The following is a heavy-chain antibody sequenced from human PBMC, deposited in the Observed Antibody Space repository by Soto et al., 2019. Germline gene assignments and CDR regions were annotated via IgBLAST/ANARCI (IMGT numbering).Heavy chain of an antibody. D-gene: IGHD1-7*01. CDR3: AKDPRLELRGVDS. V-gene: IGHV3-23*01. J-gene: IGHJ4*02. Sequence: GSLRLSCVASGYNFGSYAMMWVRQAPEKGLEWISTIGGGGIGSYYADSVKGRFTISRDNSKNTLYLQMNSLRAEDTGGYYCAKDPRLELRGVDSWGQGTQVTVSS. CDR1: GYNFGSYA. CDR2: IGGGGIGS.